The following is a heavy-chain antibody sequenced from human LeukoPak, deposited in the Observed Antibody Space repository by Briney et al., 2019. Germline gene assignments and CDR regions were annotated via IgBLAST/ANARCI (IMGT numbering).Heavy chain of an antibody. V-gene: IGHV1-46*03. CDR1: GYTFTSYY. D-gene: IGHD6-13*01. Sequence: ASVKVSCKASGYTFTSYYMHWVRQAPGQGLEWMGIINPSGGSTSYAQKFQGRVTMTRGTSTSTVYMELSSLRSEDTAVYYCAREGLAIAAAGPYFDYWGQGTLVTVSS. CDR2: INPSGGST. CDR3: AREGLAIAAAGPYFDY. J-gene: IGHJ4*02.